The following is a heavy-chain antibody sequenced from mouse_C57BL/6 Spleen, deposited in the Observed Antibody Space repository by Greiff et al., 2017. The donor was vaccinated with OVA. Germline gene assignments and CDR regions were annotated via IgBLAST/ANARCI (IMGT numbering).Heavy chain of an antibody. CDR1: GFTFSSYA. J-gene: IGHJ4*01. D-gene: IGHD2-4*01. CDR2: ISSGGDYI. Sequence: EVKVEESGEGLVKPGGSLKLSCAASGFTFSSYAMSWVRQTPEKRLEWVAYISSGGDYIYYADTVKGRFTISRDNARNTLYLQMSSLKSEDTAMYYCTRGGIYDYDDAMDYWGQGTSVTVSS. CDR3: TRGGIYDYDDAMDY. V-gene: IGHV5-9-1*02.